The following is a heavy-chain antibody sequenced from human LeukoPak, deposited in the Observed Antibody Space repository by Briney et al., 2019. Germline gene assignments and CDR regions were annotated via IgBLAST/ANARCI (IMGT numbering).Heavy chain of an antibody. D-gene: IGHD2-15*01. CDR1: GYTFTGYY. CDR3: ARVISEALRWWFDY. CDR2: INPNSGGT. Sequence: ASVKVSCKASGYTFTGYYMHWVRQAPGQGLEWMGWINPNSGGTNYAQKFQGRVTMTTDTSISTAYMELSRLRCEDTAVYYCARVISEALRWWFDYWGQGTLVTVSS. J-gene: IGHJ4*02. V-gene: IGHV1-2*02.